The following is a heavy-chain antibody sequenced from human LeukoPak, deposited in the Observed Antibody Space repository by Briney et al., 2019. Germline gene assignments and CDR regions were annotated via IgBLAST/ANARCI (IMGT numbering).Heavy chain of an antibody. CDR3: ANRPHYDFWSGYSGY. CDR1: GLTFSSYA. CDR2: ISDTGGST. D-gene: IGHD3-3*01. Sequence: PGGSLRLSCAASGLTFSSYAMTWVRQAPGKGLEWVSAISDTGGSTYYADSVKGRFTISRDNSKNTLYLQMNSLRAEDTAVYYCANRPHYDFWSGYSGYWGQGTLVTVSS. J-gene: IGHJ4*02. V-gene: IGHV3-23*01.